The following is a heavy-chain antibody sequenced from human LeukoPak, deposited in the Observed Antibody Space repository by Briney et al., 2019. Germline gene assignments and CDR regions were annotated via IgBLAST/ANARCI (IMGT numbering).Heavy chain of an antibody. V-gene: IGHV3-74*01. Sequence: PGRSLRLSCAASGFTFSNSAMHWVRQAPGKGLVWVSRINGDESTTNYADSVKGRFTISRDNAKNTLYLQMSSLRAEDTAVYYCARVDVGSSWYIDYWGQGTLVTVSS. CDR3: ARVDVGSSWYIDY. J-gene: IGHJ4*02. D-gene: IGHD6-13*01. CDR2: INGDESTT. CDR1: GFTFSNSA.